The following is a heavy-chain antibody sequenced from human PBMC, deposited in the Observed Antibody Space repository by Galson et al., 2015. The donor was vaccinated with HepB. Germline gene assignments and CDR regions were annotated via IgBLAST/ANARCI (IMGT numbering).Heavy chain of an antibody. J-gene: IGHJ4*02. CDR2: ISYDGSNK. V-gene: IGHV3-30*04. CDR3: AREWRAPFDY. D-gene: IGHD5-12*01. CDR1: GFTFSSYA. Sequence: SLRLSCAASGFTFSSYAMHWVRQAPGKGLEWVAVISYDGSNKYYADSVKGRFTISRDNSKNTLYLQMNSLRAEDTAVYYCAREWRAPFDYWGQGTLVTVSS.